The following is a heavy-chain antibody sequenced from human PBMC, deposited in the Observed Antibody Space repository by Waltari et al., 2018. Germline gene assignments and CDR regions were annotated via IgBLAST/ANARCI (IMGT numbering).Heavy chain of an antibody. CDR1: GYTFTSSG. J-gene: IGHJ4*02. V-gene: IGHV1-18*01. Sequence: QVQLVQSGAEVKKPGASVKVSCMASGYTFTSSGISLVRQAPGQGLEWMGWISDYNGNTNYAQKLQGRVTMTTDTSTSTAYRELRSVRSDDTAVYYCARERRPGRYCSGGSCYSGIDYWGQGTLVTVSS. D-gene: IGHD2-15*01. CDR2: ISDYNGNT. CDR3: ARERRPGRYCSGGSCYSGIDY.